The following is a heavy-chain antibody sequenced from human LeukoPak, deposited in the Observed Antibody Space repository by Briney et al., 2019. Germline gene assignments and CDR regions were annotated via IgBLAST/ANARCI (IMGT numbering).Heavy chain of an antibody. V-gene: IGHV1-3*01. CDR2: INAGNGDA. D-gene: IGHD3-3*01. J-gene: IGHJ4*02. CDR1: GYTFTTYA. CDR3: ARTEFHYDFWCGYFFDY. Sequence: ASVKVSCKASGYTFTTYAIHWVRQAPGRSLEWMGRINAGNGDAKYSQNFHDRITITRDTPASTVYMELSSLRSEDTAVYYCARTEFHYDFWCGYFFDYWGQGTLVTVSS.